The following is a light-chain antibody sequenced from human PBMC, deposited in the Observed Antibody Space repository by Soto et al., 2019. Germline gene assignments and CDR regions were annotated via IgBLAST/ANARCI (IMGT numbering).Light chain of an antibody. V-gene: IGKV1-5*01. Sequence: DIQMTQSPSTLSASVGDRVTITCRASQSIGSRLAWYQQKPGKAPKALMYDASSLEGGVPSRFSGSGFGTEFPLTISSLQPDDFATYYCQHHNTYLWTFGQGTKVEVK. CDR3: QHHNTYLWT. J-gene: IGKJ1*01. CDR1: QSIGSR. CDR2: DAS.